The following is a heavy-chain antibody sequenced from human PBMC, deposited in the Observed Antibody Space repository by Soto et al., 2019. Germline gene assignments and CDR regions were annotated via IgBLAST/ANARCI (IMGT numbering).Heavy chain of an antibody. Sequence: QTLSLTCAISGDSVSSNSAAWNWIRQSPSRGLEWLGRTYYRSKWYNDYAVSVKSRITINPETSKNQFSLQLNSVTPEDTAVYYCARGVRYDLLTEYYYYYDPMAVWGLGTTVTVSS. J-gene: IGHJ6*02. D-gene: IGHD3-9*01. CDR1: GDSVSSNSAA. CDR2: TYYRSKWYN. CDR3: ARGVRYDLLTEYYYYYDPMAV. V-gene: IGHV6-1*01.